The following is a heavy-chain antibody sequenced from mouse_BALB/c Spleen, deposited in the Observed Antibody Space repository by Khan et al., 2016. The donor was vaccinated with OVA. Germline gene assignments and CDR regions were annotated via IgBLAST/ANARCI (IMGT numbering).Heavy chain of an antibody. D-gene: IGHD4-1*01. Sequence: QVQLKESGTELVKPGASVRLSCKASGYTFTSYYMYWVKQRPGQGLEWIGEINPSDGDSNFNENFKSKATLTVDKSSTTAYMQLSSLTSEDSAVYYGTRSGDGTFAYWGQGTLVTVSA. CDR3: TRSGDGTFAY. J-gene: IGHJ3*01. V-gene: IGHV1-53*01. CDR1: GYTFTSYY. CDR2: INPSDGDS.